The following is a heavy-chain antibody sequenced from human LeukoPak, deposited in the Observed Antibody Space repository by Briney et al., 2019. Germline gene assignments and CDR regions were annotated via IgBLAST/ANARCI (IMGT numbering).Heavy chain of an antibody. CDR2: INPSGGST. V-gene: IGHV1-46*01. J-gene: IGHJ6*02. CDR1: GYTFTSYY. Sequence: ASVKVSCKASGYTFTSYYMHWVRQAPGQGLEWMGIINPSGGSTSYAQKFQGRVTMTTDTSTSTVYMELRSLRSDDTALYYCARQYCSGGSCQYYYGMDVWGQGTTVTVSS. CDR3: ARQYCSGGSCQYYYGMDV. D-gene: IGHD2-15*01.